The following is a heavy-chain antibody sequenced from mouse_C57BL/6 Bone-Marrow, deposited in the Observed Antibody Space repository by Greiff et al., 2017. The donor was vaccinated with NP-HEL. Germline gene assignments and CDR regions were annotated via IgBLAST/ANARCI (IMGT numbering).Heavy chain of an antibody. J-gene: IGHJ3*01. CDR2: IYPGDGDT. CDR3: ARSGLLGFAY. Sequence: QVQLKESGPELVKPGASVKISCKASGYAFSSSWMNWVKQRPGKGLEWIGRIYPGDGDTNYNGKFKGKATLTADKSSSTAYMQLSSLTSEDSAVYFCARSGLLGFAYWGQGTLVTVSA. D-gene: IGHD1-1*01. CDR1: GYAFSSSW. V-gene: IGHV1-82*01.